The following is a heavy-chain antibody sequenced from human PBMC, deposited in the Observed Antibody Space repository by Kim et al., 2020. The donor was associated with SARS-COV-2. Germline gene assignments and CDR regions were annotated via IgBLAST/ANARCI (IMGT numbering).Heavy chain of an antibody. Sequence: ASVKVSCKASGYTFTGYYMHWVRQAPGQGLEWMGWINPNSGGTNYAQKFQGKVTMTRDTSISTAYMELSRLRSDDTAVYYCARTQIMVRGVMYGMDVWGQGTTVTVSS. CDR3: ARTQIMVRGVMYGMDV. D-gene: IGHD3-10*01. V-gene: IGHV1-2*02. J-gene: IGHJ6*02. CDR1: GYTFTGYY. CDR2: INPNSGGT.